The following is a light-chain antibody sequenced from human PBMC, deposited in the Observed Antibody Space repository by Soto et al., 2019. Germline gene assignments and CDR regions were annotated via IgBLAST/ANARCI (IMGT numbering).Light chain of an antibody. V-gene: IGKV3-11*01. Sequence: ETVLTQSPATLSLSPGQRATFSCRASQSVGSYLAWYQQKPGQAPRLLIYDASNRATGIPARFSGSGSGTDFTLTITSLEPEDFAVYFCQQRTDWPLTFGGGTKV. CDR2: DAS. J-gene: IGKJ4*01. CDR1: QSVGSY. CDR3: QQRTDWPLT.